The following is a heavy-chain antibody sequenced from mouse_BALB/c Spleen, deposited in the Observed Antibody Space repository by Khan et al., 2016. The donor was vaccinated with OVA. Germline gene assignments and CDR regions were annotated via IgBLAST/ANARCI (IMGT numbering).Heavy chain of an antibody. D-gene: IGHD1-1*01. Sequence: EVQLQESGPGLVKPSQSLSLTCTVTGYSITSGYAWNWIRQFPGNKLEWMGYISYSGVTSYTPSLKSRISITRDTSKNQFFLQLNSVTTEDTATYCCARGNYYGYYFDYGGQGTTLTGSS. V-gene: IGHV3-2*02. J-gene: IGHJ2*01. CDR1: GYSITSGYA. CDR3: ARGNYYGYYFDY. CDR2: ISYSGVT.